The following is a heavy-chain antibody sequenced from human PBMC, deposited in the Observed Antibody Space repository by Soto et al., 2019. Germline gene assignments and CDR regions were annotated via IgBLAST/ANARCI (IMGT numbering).Heavy chain of an antibody. CDR2: ISGSGGST. V-gene: IGHV3-23*01. D-gene: IGHD3-10*01. Sequence: PGGSLILSCAASGFTFSSYAMSWVRQAPGKGLEWVSAISGSGGSTYYADSVKGRFTISRDNSKNTLYLQMNSLRAEDTAVYYCAKDSTYYYGSGSYYTEEYFDYWGQGTLVTVSS. CDR1: GFTFSSYA. J-gene: IGHJ4*02. CDR3: AKDSTYYYGSGSYYTEEYFDY.